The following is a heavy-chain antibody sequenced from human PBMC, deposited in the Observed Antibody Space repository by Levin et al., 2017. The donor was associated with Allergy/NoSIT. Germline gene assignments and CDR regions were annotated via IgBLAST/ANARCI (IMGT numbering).Heavy chain of an antibody. V-gene: IGHV3-15*01. D-gene: IGHD6-13*01. J-gene: IGHJ4*02. CDR2: IKSKTDGGTA. CDR1: GITFSNAW. CDR3: TTYISSWYYFDN. Sequence: PGGSLRLSCTASGITFSNAWMSWARQAPGKGLEWVGRIKSKTDGGTADYASPVKGRFTISRDDSKTTLYLQMNSLKTEDTAVYYCTTYISSWYYFDNWGQGTLVTVSS.